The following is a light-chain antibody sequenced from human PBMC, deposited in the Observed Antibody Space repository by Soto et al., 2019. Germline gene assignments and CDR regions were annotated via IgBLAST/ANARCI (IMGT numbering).Light chain of an antibody. J-gene: IGKJ5*01. CDR2: GAS. CDR3: QQYNNWPPT. Sequence: VLTKSPGTLSLSPGERATLSCRTSQSVSNNYLAWYQQKPGQAPRLLIYGASTRATGIPARFSGSGSGTEFTLTISSLQSEDPAVYYCQQYNNWPPTFGRGTRLEN. V-gene: IGKV3-15*01. CDR1: QSVSNN.